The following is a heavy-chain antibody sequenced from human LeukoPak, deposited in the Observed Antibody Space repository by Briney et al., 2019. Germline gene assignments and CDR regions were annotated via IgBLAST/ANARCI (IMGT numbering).Heavy chain of an antibody. CDR1: GYTFTGYY. J-gene: IGHJ6*02. V-gene: IGHV1-2*02. CDR3: ARERYSSGWDSGYYYGMDV. CDR2: INPNSGGT. Sequence: GASVKVSCKASGYTFTGYYMHWVRQARGQGLEWMGWINPNSGGTNYARKFQGRVTMTRDTSISTAYMELSRLRSDDTAVYYCARERYSSGWDSGYYYGMDVWGQGTTVTVSS. D-gene: IGHD6-19*01.